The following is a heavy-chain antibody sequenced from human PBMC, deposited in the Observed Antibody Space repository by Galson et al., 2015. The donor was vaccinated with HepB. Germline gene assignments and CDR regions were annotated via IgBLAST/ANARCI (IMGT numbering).Heavy chain of an antibody. D-gene: IGHD2-2*01. CDR1: GFTFNKHD. CDR3: ARGSSSSPDAFEI. Sequence: SLRLSCAASGFTFNKHDMHWVRQPPGKGLEWVSTIGFEGDTYYPGSEKGRFTISRDNVKSFLYLQMKTLRAGDTAVYYCARGSSSSPDAFEIWGQGTMVTVAP. V-gene: IGHV3-13*04. CDR2: IGFEGDT. J-gene: IGHJ3*02.